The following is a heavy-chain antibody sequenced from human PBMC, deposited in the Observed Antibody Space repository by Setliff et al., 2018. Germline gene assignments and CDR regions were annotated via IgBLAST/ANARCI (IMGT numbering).Heavy chain of an antibody. V-gene: IGHV3-9*01. D-gene: IGHD3-9*01. CDR2: INWNSRSV. Sequence: PGGSLRLSCAASGFSFANYAMHWVRQVPGKGLEWVSGINWNSRSVAYAVSVRGRFTISRDNAKNSLYLQMNSLRREDTAVYYCAKDSDYDFLTGSYMDVWGKGTTVTVSS. CDR3: AKDSDYDFLTGSYMDV. J-gene: IGHJ6*03. CDR1: GFSFANYA.